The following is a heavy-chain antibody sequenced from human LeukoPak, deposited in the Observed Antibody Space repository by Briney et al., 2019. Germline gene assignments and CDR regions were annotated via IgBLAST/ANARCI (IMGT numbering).Heavy chain of an antibody. CDR1: GFTFSSYS. D-gene: IGHD3-22*01. CDR2: ISSSSSYI. Sequence: PGGSLRLSCAASGFTFSSYSMNWVRQAPGKGLEWVSSISSSSSYIYYADSVKGRFTISRDNAKNSLYLQMNSLSAEDTAVYYCVRSKNPSFYDSSDGMDVWGQGTTVTVSS. V-gene: IGHV3-21*01. J-gene: IGHJ6*02. CDR3: VRSKNPSFYDSSDGMDV.